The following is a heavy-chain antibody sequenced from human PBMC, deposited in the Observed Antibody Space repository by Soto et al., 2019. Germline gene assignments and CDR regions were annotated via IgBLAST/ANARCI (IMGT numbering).Heavy chain of an antibody. V-gene: IGHV4-30-4*01. J-gene: IGHJ6*02. CDR3: ARVDTAMENSGMAV. CDR2: IYYSGST. CDR1: GGSISSGDYY. D-gene: IGHD5-18*01. Sequence: SETLSLTCTVSGGSISSGDYYWSWIRQPPGKGLEWIGYIYYSGSTYYNPSLKSRVTISVDTSKNPFSLKLSSVTAADTVVYYCARVDTAMENSGMAVWGQGTTVTVSS.